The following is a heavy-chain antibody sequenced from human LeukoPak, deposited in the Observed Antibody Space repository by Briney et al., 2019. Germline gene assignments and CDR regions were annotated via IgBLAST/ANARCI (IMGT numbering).Heavy chain of an antibody. J-gene: IGHJ6*02. CDR3: ARGGYCSSTSCPPYYYYYGMAV. V-gene: IGHV4-34*01. D-gene: IGHD2-2*01. Sequence: SETLSLTCAVYGGSFSGYYWSWIRQPPGKGLEWIGEINHSGSTNYNPSLKSRVTISVDTSKNQFSLKLSSVTAADTAVYYCARGGYCSSTSCPPYYYYYGMAVWGQGTTVTVSS. CDR1: GGSFSGYY. CDR2: INHSGST.